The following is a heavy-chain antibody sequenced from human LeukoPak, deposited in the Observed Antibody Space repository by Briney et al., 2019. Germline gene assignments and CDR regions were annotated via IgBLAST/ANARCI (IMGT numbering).Heavy chain of an antibody. CDR2: ISGSGSGGST. CDR3: ARDGDTVLTRGYYYYMDV. D-gene: IGHD4-23*01. CDR1: GFTFSSSA. Sequence: GGSLRLSCAASGFTFSSSAMSWVRQAPGKGLEWVSNISGSGSGGSTYYADSVKGRFTISRDNAKKSLYLQMNSLRAEDTAVYYCARDGDTVLTRGYYYYMDVWGKGTTVTVSS. J-gene: IGHJ6*03. V-gene: IGHV3-23*01.